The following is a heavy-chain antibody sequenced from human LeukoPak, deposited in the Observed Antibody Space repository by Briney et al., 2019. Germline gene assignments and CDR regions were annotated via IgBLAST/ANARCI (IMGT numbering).Heavy chain of an antibody. D-gene: IGHD3-3*01. J-gene: IGHJ4*02. Sequence: PGTSLRLSCAASGFTFSTYAMHWVRQAPGKGLEWVAVISYDGSNKYYADFVKGRFTISRDDSKNTLYLQMKSLRAEDTAVYYCARAHDFWSGRTYYFDYWGQGTLVTVSS. CDR3: ARAHDFWSGRTYYFDY. V-gene: IGHV3-30-3*01. CDR2: ISYDGSNK. CDR1: GFTFSTYA.